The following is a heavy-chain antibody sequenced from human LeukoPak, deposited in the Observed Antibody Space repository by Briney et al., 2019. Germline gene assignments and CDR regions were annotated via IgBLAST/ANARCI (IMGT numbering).Heavy chain of an antibody. J-gene: IGHJ4*02. CDR1: RFTFSSYA. CDR2: ISGSGGST. D-gene: IGHD3-22*01. CDR3: AKSSYYDSSGFYREYYFDY. Sequence: GGSLRLSCAASRFTFSSYAMCWVRQAPGKGLEWVSSISGSGGSTYYADSVKGRFTISRDNSKNTLYLQMNSLRAEDTAVYYCAKSSYYDSSGFYREYYFDYWGQGTLVTVSS. V-gene: IGHV3-23*01.